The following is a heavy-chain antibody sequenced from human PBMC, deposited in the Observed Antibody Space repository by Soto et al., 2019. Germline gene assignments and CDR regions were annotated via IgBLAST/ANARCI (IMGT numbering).Heavy chain of an antibody. V-gene: IGHV3-15*07. D-gene: IGHD5-12*01. Sequence: PGGSLRLSCAASGFSFSNTWMNWVRQAPGKGLEWVGRIKSKTDGGTIDYAAPVKGRFIISREDSKNTLYLEMNSLKIEDTAVYYCTTGPPSLSGYYRTWGRGTLVTVSS. CDR2: IKSKTDGGTI. J-gene: IGHJ5*02. CDR3: TTGPPSLSGYYRT. CDR1: GFSFSNTW.